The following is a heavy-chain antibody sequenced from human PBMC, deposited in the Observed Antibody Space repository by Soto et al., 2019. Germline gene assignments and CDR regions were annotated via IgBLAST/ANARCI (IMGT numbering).Heavy chain of an antibody. J-gene: IGHJ2*01. CDR1: GFTFSSYG. CDR3: ARDPATVVTPSGWYFDL. CDR2: IWYDGSNK. V-gene: IGHV3-33*01. Sequence: QVQLVESGGGVVQPGRSLRLSCAASGFTFSSYGMHWVRQAPGKGLEWVAVIWYDGSNKYYADSVKGRFTISRDNSKNTLYLQMNSLRAEDTAVYYCARDPATVVTPSGWYFDLWGRGTLVTVSS. D-gene: IGHD4-17*01.